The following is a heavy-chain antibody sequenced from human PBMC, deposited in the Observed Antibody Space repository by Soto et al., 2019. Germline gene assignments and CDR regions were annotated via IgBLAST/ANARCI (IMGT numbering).Heavy chain of an antibody. V-gene: IGHV1-18*01. J-gene: IGHJ2*01. Sequence: GASVKVSCKASGYTFTSYGISWGRQAPGQGLEWMGWISAYNGNTNYAQKLQGRVTMTTDTSTSTAYMELRSLRSDDTAVYYCAREYSSGWYGYWYFDLWGRGTLVTVSS. CDR2: ISAYNGNT. CDR3: AREYSSGWYGYWYFDL. CDR1: GYTFTSYG. D-gene: IGHD6-19*01.